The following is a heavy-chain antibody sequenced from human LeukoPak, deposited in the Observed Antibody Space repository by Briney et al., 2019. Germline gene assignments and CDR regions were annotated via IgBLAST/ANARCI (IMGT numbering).Heavy chain of an antibody. D-gene: IGHD6-13*01. CDR3: ARLNVLDSSVLHHFDH. CDR1: GGSISHYY. Sequence: SETLSLTCTVSGGSISHYYWSWIRQPPGKGLEWIAYINYSGNTDYNPSLKSRVTVSVDTSKNHFSLKLNSVTAADTAVYYCARLNVLDSSVLHHFDHWDQGTLVTVSS. J-gene: IGHJ4*02. CDR2: INYSGNT. V-gene: IGHV4-59*08.